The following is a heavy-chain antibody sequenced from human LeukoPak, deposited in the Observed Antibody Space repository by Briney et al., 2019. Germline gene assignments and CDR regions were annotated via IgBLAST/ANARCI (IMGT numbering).Heavy chain of an antibody. D-gene: IGHD4-17*01. CDR2: ISSSSSTI. Sequence: GGSLRLSCAASGFTFSSYSMNWVRQAPGKGLEWVSYISSSSSTIYYADSVKGRFTISRDNAKNSLYLQMNSLRAEDTAVYYCARVRRGDYLYYFDYWGQGTLVTVSS. J-gene: IGHJ4*02. CDR1: GFTFSSYS. CDR3: ARVRRGDYLYYFDY. V-gene: IGHV3-48*01.